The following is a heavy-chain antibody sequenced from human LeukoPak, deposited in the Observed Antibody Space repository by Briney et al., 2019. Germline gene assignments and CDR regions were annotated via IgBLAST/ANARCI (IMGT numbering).Heavy chain of an antibody. J-gene: IGHJ6*03. Sequence: GASVKVSCKASGYTFTSYGISWVRQAPGQGLEWMGWISAYNGNTNYAQKLQGRVTMTTDTSTSTAYMELSSLRSEDTAVYYCAKGVHYYDSSGYGDYYYYMDVWGKGTTVTVSS. CDR3: AKGVHYYDSSGYGDYYYYMDV. D-gene: IGHD3-22*01. V-gene: IGHV1-18*01. CDR1: GYTFTSYG. CDR2: ISAYNGNT.